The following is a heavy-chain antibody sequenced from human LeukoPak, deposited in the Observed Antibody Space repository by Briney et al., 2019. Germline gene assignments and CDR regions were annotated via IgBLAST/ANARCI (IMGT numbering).Heavy chain of an antibody. J-gene: IGHJ4*02. CDR3: ASPYCYDSSGYYPLDY. CDR1: GYTFTGYY. Sequence: ASVKVSCKASGYTFTGYYMHWVRQAPGQGLEWMGWINPNSGGTNYAQKFQGRVTMTRDTSISTAYMELSRLRSDDTAVYYCASPYCYDSSGYYPLDYWGQGTLVTVSS. D-gene: IGHD3-22*01. V-gene: IGHV1-2*02. CDR2: INPNSGGT.